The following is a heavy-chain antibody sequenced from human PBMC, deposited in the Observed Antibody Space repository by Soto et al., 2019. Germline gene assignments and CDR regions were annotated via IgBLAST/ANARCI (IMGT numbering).Heavy chain of an antibody. D-gene: IGHD1-26*01. CDR1: GGTFSSYI. J-gene: IGHJ4*01. CDR2: ISPTVGIP. CDR3: ATLGSGSYDY. V-gene: IGHV1-69*02. Sequence: QVHLVQSGAEVKKPGSSVTVSCKASGGTFSSYIISWVRQAPGQGLEWMGRISPTVGIPNYAQKFQGRVTSTADRSTSTASMELNSLRSEDTAMYYCATLGSGSYDYWGRGTLVTVSS.